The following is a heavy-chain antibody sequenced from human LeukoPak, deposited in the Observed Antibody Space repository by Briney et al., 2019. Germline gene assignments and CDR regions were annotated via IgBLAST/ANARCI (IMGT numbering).Heavy chain of an antibody. J-gene: IGHJ4*02. CDR2: INHSGST. CDR3: ARGQWLDNY. D-gene: IGHD6-19*01. CDR1: GGSISSYY. Sequence: SETLSLTCTVSGGSISSYYWSWIRQPPGKGLEWIGEINHSGSTNYNPSLKSRVIISVETSKKQFSLKLSSVTAADTAVYYCARGQWLDNYWGQGTLVTVSS. V-gene: IGHV4-34*01.